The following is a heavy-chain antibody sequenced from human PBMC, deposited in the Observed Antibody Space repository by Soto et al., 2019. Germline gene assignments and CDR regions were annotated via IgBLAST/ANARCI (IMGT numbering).Heavy chain of an antibody. CDR3: ARGMDLKIGLFDL. Sequence: QVQMQEAGPGLVKPSETLSITCTVSGGSMSGLYWSWIRQSPLKGLAWIGYVYSNGATNYNHSLKGRDTLSVDTSKNQFSLKLTSVTAADTAVYYCARGMDLKIGLFDLWGQGNLITVSS. V-gene: IGHV4-59*11. D-gene: IGHD3-16*01. CDR2: VYSNGAT. J-gene: IGHJ5*02. CDR1: GGSMSGLY.